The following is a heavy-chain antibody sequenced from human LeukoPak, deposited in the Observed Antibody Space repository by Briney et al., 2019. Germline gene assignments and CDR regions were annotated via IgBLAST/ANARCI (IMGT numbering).Heavy chain of an antibody. CDR2: FYYSGST. CDR3: ARHFFGDYVFAY. J-gene: IGHJ4*02. Sequence: SETLSLTCTVSGGSISSYYWSWIRQPPGKGLEWIGYFYYSGSTNYNPSLKSRVTISVDPSKNQLSLKLSSVSAADTAVYYCARHFFGDYVFAYWGQGTLVTVSS. CDR1: GGSISSYY. V-gene: IGHV4-59*08. D-gene: IGHD4-17*01.